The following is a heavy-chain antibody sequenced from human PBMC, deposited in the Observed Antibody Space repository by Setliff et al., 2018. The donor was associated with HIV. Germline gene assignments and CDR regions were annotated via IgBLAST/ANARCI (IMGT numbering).Heavy chain of an antibody. CDR1: GYGFSNHW. CDR2: IYPQDSDT. D-gene: IGHD3-10*01. CDR3: ARHTIDISLLVVQDPGPFDI. J-gene: IGHJ3*02. V-gene: IGHV5-51*01. Sequence: PGASLKISCTGSGYGFSNHWIGWVRQMPGRGLEWMGIIYPQDSDTRYSPSFEGHVTISADRSRNTAYLQWTALKASDTAMYYCARHTIDISLLVVQDPGPFDIWGRGTMVTVSS.